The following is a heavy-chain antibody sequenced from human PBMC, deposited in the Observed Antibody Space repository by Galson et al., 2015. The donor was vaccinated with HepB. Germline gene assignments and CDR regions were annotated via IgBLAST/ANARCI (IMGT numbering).Heavy chain of an antibody. J-gene: IGHJ6*02. CDR3: ATPPWGIFGVGLNLYYYGMDV. CDR2: ISYDGSNK. V-gene: IGHV3-30*03. CDR1: GFTFSSYG. D-gene: IGHD3-3*01. Sequence: SLRLSCAASGFTFSSYGMHWVRQAPGKGLEWVAVISYDGSNKYYADSVKGRFTISRDNSKNTLYLQMNSLRAEDPAVYYCATPPWGIFGVGLNLYYYGMDVWVQGTTVTVSS.